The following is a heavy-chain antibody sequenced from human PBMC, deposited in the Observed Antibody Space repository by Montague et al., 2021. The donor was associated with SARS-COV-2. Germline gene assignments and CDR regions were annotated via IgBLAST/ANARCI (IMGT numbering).Heavy chain of an antibody. J-gene: IGHJ6*03. CDR1: GNSVSSNSAA. D-gene: IGHD1-14*01. Sequence: CAISGNSVSSNSAAWNWIRQSPSRGLEWLGRTYYRSRWFNDYAVSIRSRITINPDTSKNQFSLQLNSVTPEDTAVYYCARATEWRGYYYYYYMDVWGQGTMLTVS. V-gene: IGHV6-1*01. CDR2: TYYRSRWFN. CDR3: ARATEWRGYYYYYYMDV.